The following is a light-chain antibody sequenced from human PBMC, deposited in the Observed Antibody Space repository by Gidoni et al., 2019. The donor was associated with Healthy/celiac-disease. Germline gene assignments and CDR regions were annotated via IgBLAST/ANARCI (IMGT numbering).Light chain of an antibody. CDR1: QSLLHSNGYNY. Sequence: DIVMTQSPLSLPVTPGAPASISCRSSQSLLHSNGYNYLDWYLQKPGQSPQLLIYLGSNRASGVPDRFSGSGSGTDFTLKISRVEAEDVGVYYCMQALQTPPTFXXXTKVEIK. CDR3: MQALQTPPT. V-gene: IGKV2-28*01. J-gene: IGKJ1*01. CDR2: LGS.